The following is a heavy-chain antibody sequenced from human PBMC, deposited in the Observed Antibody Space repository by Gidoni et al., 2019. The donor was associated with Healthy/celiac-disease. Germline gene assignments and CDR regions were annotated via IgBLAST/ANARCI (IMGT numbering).Heavy chain of an antibody. J-gene: IGHJ4*02. D-gene: IGHD6-25*01. CDR3: AYGLYSSAFD. CDR1: GFSLSTSGVC. Sequence: QITLKESGPTLVKLTQTLPLSCTFSGFSLSTSGVCVGWTRQPPGKALEWLALIYWDDEKRYSPSLKTRLTITNDTSKNQVVLTMTNMDPVDTATYYCAYGLYSSAFDWGQGTLVTVSS. V-gene: IGHV2-5*02. CDR2: IYWDDEK.